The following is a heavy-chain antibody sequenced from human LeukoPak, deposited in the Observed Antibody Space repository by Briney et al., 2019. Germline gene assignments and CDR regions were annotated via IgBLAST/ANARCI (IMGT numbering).Heavy chain of an antibody. D-gene: IGHD3-3*01. V-gene: IGHV1-24*01. CDR1: GYSGIELD. CDR3: ATHTISGVVTYAFQM. CDR2: FDREDGGT. Sequence: ASVKVSCKLSGYSGIELDMHWVRQAPGKGLAWMGGFDREDGGTIYARKFQGRVTMTEDTPTDTAYMELTSLTSDDTAVYYCATHTISGVVTYAFQMWGRGTLVTVSS. J-gene: IGHJ3*02.